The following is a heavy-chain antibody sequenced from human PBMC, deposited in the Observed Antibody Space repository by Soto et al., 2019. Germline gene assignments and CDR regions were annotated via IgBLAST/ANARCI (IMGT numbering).Heavy chain of an antibody. CDR3: ARATVITFGGVIVQRSYYFDF. D-gene: IGHD3-16*02. Sequence: QVQLQESGPGLVKPSGTLSLTCAVSSGSISSSNWWNWVRKPPGKGLEWIGEIYHSGSTHYNPSHKQRATISVHKSKNQFSLQLTSVTAADTAVYYCARATVITFGGVIVQRSYYFDFWGQGTLVTVSS. V-gene: IGHV4-4*02. J-gene: IGHJ4*02. CDR2: IYHSGST. CDR1: SGSISSSNW.